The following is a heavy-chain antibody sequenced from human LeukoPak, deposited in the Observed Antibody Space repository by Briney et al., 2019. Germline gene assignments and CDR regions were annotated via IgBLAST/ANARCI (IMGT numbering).Heavy chain of an antibody. J-gene: IGHJ4*02. D-gene: IGHD3-10*01. CDR2: ISGSGVST. V-gene: IGHV3-23*01. CDR1: GFTFSSYA. CDR3: AKEFYYGSGSYYPLFDY. Sequence: GGSLRLSCAASGFTFSSYAMSWVRQAPGKGLEWVSAISGSGVSTYYADSVKGRFTISRDNSKNTLYLQMNSLRAEDTAVYYCAKEFYYGSGSYYPLFDYWGQGTLVTVSS.